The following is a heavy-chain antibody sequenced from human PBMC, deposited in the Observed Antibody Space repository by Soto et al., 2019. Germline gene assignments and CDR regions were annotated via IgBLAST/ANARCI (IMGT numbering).Heavy chain of an antibody. CDR2: IYPSDSDT. CDR3: ARGGLSTRTFDY. J-gene: IGHJ4*02. CDR1: GYNFAGYW. D-gene: IGHD1-1*01. Sequence: GESLKISCKGSGYNFAGYWIAWVRQMPGKGLELMGIIYPSDSDTRYRPSFQGQVTISADKSISSAYLQWSSLRASDTAMYYCARGGLSTRTFDYWGQGTPVTVSS. V-gene: IGHV5-51*01.